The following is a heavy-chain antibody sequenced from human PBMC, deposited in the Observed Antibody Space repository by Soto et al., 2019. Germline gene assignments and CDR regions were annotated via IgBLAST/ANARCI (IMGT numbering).Heavy chain of an antibody. CDR2: ISGNGGST. CDR3: AKGVGDGNDYYDF. Sequence: EVQLLESGGGLVQPGGSLRLSCAASGFTFSSCAMGWVRQAPGKGLEWVSGISGNGGSTYYADSVKGRFTISRDTFKNTRYLQMESLGAEDTAIYYCAKGVGDGNDYYDFWGQGTLVTVSS. CDR1: GFTFSSCA. V-gene: IGHV3-23*01. J-gene: IGHJ4*02. D-gene: IGHD3-22*01.